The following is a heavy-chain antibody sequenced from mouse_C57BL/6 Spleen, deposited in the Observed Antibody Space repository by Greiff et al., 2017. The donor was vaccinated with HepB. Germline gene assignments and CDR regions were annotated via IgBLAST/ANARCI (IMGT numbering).Heavy chain of an antibody. J-gene: IGHJ4*01. CDR1: GYTFTSYW. D-gene: IGHD1-1*01. Sequence: VQLQQPGTELVKPGASVKLSCKASGYTFTSYWMHWVKQRPGQGLEWIGNINPSNGGTNYNEKFKSKATLTVDKSSSTAYMQLSSLTSEDSAVYYCARGDTTVVATYYYAMDYWGQGTSVTVSS. V-gene: IGHV1-53*01. CDR3: ARGDTTVVATYYYAMDY. CDR2: INPSNGGT.